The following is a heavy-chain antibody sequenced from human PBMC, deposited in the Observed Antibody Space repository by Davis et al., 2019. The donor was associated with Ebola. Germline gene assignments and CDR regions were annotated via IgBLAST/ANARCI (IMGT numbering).Heavy chain of an antibody. J-gene: IGHJ4*02. CDR2: IIPIFGTA. V-gene: IGHV1-69*13. CDR3: ARREAIAVAGPPFDY. D-gene: IGHD6-19*01. Sequence: SVKVSCKASGYTFTGYYMHWVRQAPGQGLEWMGGIIPIFGTANYAQKFQGRVTITADESTSTAYMELSSLRSEDTAVYYCARREAIAVAGPPFDYWGQGTLVTVSS. CDR1: GYTFTGYY.